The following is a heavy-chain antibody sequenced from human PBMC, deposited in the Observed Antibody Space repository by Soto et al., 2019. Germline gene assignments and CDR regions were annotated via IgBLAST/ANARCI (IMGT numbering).Heavy chain of an antibody. CDR3: ARDRWGIGYCSSTSCPQYYYMDV. D-gene: IGHD2-2*01. Sequence: GGSLRLSCAASGFTFSSYWMSWVRQAPGKGLEWVANIKQDGSEKYYVDSVKGRFTISRDNAKNSLYLQMNSLRAEDTAVYYCARDRWGIGYCSSTSCPQYYYMDVWGKGTTVTVSS. J-gene: IGHJ6*03. CDR2: IKQDGSEK. V-gene: IGHV3-7*01. CDR1: GFTFSSYW.